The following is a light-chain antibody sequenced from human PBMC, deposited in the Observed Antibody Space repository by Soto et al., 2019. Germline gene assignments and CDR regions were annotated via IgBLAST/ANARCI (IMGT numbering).Light chain of an antibody. CDR3: QPYETYLKA. Sequence: TGLEMTRAAVCLAGEESRSRWSKASQSVSSYLAWYQQKPGQPPRLLIYDASNRATGIPARFSGSGSGTDFTLAFGRLEPEDFPTHSCQPYETYLKAFGQGTKVDIK. CDR1: QSVSSY. CDR2: DAS. J-gene: IGKJ1*01. V-gene: IGKV3-11*01.